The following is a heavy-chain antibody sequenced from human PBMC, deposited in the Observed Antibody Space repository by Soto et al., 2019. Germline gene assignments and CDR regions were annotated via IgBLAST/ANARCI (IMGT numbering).Heavy chain of an antibody. CDR2: IYYSGST. CDR3: GRQPGLCGSTTCFGYYSVDV. CDR1: GGSISSSSYS. J-gene: IGHJ6*02. D-gene: IGHD2-2*01. Sequence: QLQLQESGPRLVKPSETLSLTCSVSGGSISSSSYSWGWIRQPPGKGLGWIGTIYYSGSTHYNPSLEGRVAISADTPNNQLSLRLSSVTAADTAVYYCGRQPGLCGSTTCFGYYSVDVWGQGTTVTVS. V-gene: IGHV4-39*01.